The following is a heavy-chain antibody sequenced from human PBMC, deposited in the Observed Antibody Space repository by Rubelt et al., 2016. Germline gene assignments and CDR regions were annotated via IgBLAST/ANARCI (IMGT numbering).Heavy chain of an antibody. J-gene: IGHJ4*02. CDR2: ISSSSSYI. Sequence: MHWVRQAPGKGLEWVSSISSSSSYIYYADSVKGRFTISRDNAKNSLYLQMNSLRAEDTAVYYCARKGGIVAIFANYFDYWGQGTLVTVSS. V-gene: IGHV3-21*01. D-gene: IGHD1-26*01. CDR3: ARKGGIVAIFANYFDY.